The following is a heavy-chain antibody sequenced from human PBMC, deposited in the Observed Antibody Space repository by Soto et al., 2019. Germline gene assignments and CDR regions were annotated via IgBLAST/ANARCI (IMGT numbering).Heavy chain of an antibody. CDR3: ARDSEDVLLWFGELFGGMDV. Sequence: QVQLVQSGAEVKKPGASVKVSCKASGYTFTSYAMHWVRQAPGQRLEWVGWINAGNGNTKYSQKFQGRVTITRDTSASTAYMELSSLRSEDTAVYYCARDSEDVLLWFGELFGGMDVWGQGTTVTVSS. CDR1: GYTFTSYA. CDR2: INAGNGNT. J-gene: IGHJ6*02. D-gene: IGHD3-10*01. V-gene: IGHV1-3*01.